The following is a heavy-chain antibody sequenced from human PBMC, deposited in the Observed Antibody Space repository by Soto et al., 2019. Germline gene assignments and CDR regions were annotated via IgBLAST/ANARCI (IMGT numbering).Heavy chain of an antibody. J-gene: IGHJ6*02. CDR3: ARPNMVRGGGYYYYYYGMDV. CDR1: GGSISSSSYY. CDR2: IYYSGST. Sequence: SETLSLTCTVSGGSISSSSYYWGWIRQPPGKGLEWIGSIYYSGSTYYNPSLRSRVTISVDTSKNQFSLKLSSVTAADTAVYYCARPNMVRGGGYYYYYYGMDVWGQGTTVTVSS. D-gene: IGHD3-10*01. V-gene: IGHV4-39*01.